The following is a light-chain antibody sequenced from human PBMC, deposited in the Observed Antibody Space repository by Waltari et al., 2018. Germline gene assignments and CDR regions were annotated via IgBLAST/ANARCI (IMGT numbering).Light chain of an antibody. CDR3: QVWDSSHYV. CDR1: NIGSKN. CDR2: RDS. Sequence: SYELTQPLSVSVALGQTARITCGGNNIGSKNVHWYQQKPGQAPVLVIYRDSNRPAGSPERFSGSNSGNTATLTISRAQAGDEADYYCQVWDSSHYVFGTGTKVTVL. J-gene: IGLJ1*01. V-gene: IGLV3-9*01.